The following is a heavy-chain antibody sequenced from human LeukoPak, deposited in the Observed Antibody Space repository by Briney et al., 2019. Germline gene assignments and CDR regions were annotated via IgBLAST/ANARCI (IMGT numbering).Heavy chain of an antibody. CDR1: GFTVSNNY. Sequence: GGSLRLSCAASGFTVSNNYMNWVRQAPGKGLECVSVMYSGGTTYYADSVKGRFSISRDKSKNTVYLQMSSLRAEDTAVYYCASPSSGQSFDIWGQGTMVTVSS. D-gene: IGHD6-19*01. CDR3: ASPSSGQSFDI. J-gene: IGHJ3*02. V-gene: IGHV3-53*01. CDR2: MYSGGTT.